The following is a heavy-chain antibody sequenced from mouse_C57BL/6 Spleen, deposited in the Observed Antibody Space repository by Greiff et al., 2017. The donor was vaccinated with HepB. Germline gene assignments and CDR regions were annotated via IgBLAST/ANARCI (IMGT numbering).Heavy chain of an antibody. CDR3: TKLGQGNIDY. CDR2: IDPENGDT. J-gene: IGHJ2*01. CDR1: GFNIKDDY. Sequence: VQLQQSGAELVRPGASAQLSCTASGFNIKDDYMHWVKQRPEQGLEWIGWIDPENGDTEYASKFQGKATITADTSSNTAYLQLSSLTSEDTAVYYRTKLGQGNIDYWGQGATFVVSS. V-gene: IGHV14-4*01. D-gene: IGHD4-1*01.